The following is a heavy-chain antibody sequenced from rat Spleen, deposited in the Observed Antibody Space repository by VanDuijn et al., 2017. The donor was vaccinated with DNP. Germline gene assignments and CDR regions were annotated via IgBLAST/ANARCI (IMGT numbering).Heavy chain of an antibody. D-gene: IGHD2-2*01. J-gene: IGHJ4*01. CDR1: GFNFNDHW. V-gene: IGHV4-2*01. Sequence: EVKLVESGGGLVQPGRSLKLSCAASGFNFNDHWMGWVRQAPGKGLEWIAEINKDSRIIKYTPSLKDKFAISRDNAQNTLYLQMSKLGSEDTAIYYCVREDKGVDAWSQGTSVTVSS. CDR3: VREDKGVDA. CDR2: INKDSRII.